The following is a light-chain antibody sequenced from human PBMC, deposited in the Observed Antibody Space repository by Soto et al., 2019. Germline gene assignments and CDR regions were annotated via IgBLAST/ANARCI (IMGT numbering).Light chain of an antibody. CDR2: WAS. V-gene: IGKV4-1*01. CDR3: HQYINAPWT. J-gene: IGKJ1*01. Sequence: DFVLTQSPDSLAVSLGETATINCKSSQSVLYSSNRTNYLSWYQQKPGQPPKLLIYWASTRESWVPDRFSGSGSGTDFTLTISSLQAEDVAVYYCHQYINAPWTFGQGTKVEIK. CDR1: QSVLYSSNRTNY.